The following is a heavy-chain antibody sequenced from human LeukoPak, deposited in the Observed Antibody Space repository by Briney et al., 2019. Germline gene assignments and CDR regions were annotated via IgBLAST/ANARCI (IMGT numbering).Heavy chain of an antibody. CDR3: ARVTGAFFFDY. V-gene: IGHV1-2*02. D-gene: IGHD7-27*01. CDR2: INPNSGGT. Sequence: ASVKVSCKASGYTFTGYYMHWVRQAPGHGLEWMGWINPNSGGTNYAQKFQGRVTMPRDTSISTAYMELSRLRSDDTAVYYGARVTGAFFFDYWGQGTLVTVSS. J-gene: IGHJ4*02. CDR1: GYTFTGYY.